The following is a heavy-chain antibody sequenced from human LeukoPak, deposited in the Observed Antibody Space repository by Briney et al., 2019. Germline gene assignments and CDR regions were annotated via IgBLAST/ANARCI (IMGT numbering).Heavy chain of an antibody. D-gene: IGHD6-19*01. CDR2: IYYSGST. Sequence: SQTLSLTCTVSGGSISSGGYYWSWIRQHPGKGLEWIGYIYYSGSTYYNPSLKSRVTISVDTSKNQFSLKLSSVTAADTAVYYCARREYSSGWDDAFDIWGQGTMVTVSS. J-gene: IGHJ3*02. CDR1: GGSISSGGYY. CDR3: ARREYSSGWDDAFDI. V-gene: IGHV4-31*03.